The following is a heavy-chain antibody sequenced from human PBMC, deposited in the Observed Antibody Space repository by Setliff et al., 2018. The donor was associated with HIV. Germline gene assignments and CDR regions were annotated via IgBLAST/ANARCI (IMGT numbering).Heavy chain of an antibody. CDR2: IYYSGST. J-gene: IGHJ6*02. V-gene: IGHV4-59*12. D-gene: IGHD2-2*01. Sequence: TSETLSLTCSVSGGSISSYYWSWIRQPPGKGLEWIGYIYYSGSTNYNPSLKSRVSISVDTSKNQFSLNLTSVTAADTAVYYCARGHCSGTNCYGVDYYGMDVWGQGTTVTVSS. CDR1: GGSISSYY. CDR3: ARGHCSGTNCYGVDYYGMDV.